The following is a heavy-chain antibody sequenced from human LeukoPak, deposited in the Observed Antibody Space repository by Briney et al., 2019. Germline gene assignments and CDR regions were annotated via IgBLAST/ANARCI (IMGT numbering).Heavy chain of an antibody. V-gene: IGHV3-53*01. J-gene: IGHJ3*02. Sequence: GGSLRLSCAASGFTVSSNYMSWVRQAPGKGLEWVSVIYSGGSTYYADSVKGRFTISRDNSKNTLYLQMNSLRAEDTAVYYCARDLVDCSSTSCYIRRGAFDIWGQGTMVTVSS. CDR1: GFTVSSNY. D-gene: IGHD2-2*02. CDR3: ARDLVDCSSTSCYIRRGAFDI. CDR2: IYSGGST.